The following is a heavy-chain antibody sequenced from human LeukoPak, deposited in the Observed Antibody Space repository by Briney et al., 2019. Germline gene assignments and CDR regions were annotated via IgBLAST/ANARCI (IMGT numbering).Heavy chain of an antibody. CDR3: ARGRGPWGY. CDR2: MYHAGST. CDR1: GYSISTGYF. D-gene: IGHD3-16*01. J-gene: IGHJ4*02. V-gene: IGHV4-38-2*01. Sequence: SETLSLTCAVSGYSISTGYFWGWIRQPPGKGLEWIGSMYHAGSTYYNPSLKSRVTISVDTSKNQFFLKLTSVTAADTAVYFCARGRGPWGYWGQGTLVTVSS.